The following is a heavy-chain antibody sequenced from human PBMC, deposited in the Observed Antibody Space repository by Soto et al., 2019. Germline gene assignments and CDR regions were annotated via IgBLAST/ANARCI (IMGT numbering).Heavy chain of an antibody. CDR2: INAGNGNT. Sequence: SVKGSCKAAGYTFTSYAMRWVRQAPGQRLEWMGWINAGNGNTKYSQKFHGRVTITRDTSASTAYMELSSLRSEDTAVYYCARARGHGSSGNYYGMDVWGQGTTVTVSS. V-gene: IGHV1-3*01. D-gene: IGHD6-6*01. J-gene: IGHJ6*02. CDR1: GYTFTSYA. CDR3: ARARGHGSSGNYYGMDV.